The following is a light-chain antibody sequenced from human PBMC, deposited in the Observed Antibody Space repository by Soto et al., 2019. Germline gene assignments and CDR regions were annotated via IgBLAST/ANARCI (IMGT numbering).Light chain of an antibody. V-gene: IGKV1-5*03. J-gene: IGKJ1*01. Sequence: DLQLTHSPSTLSASVGERVTITCRASQSVNRWLAWYQQKPGKAPKLLIYETSSLESGVPSRFGGSGSGTEFTLTISRLEPEDFAVYYCQQYGSSRWTFGLGTNVDTK. CDR1: QSVNRW. CDR2: ETS. CDR3: QQYGSSRWT.